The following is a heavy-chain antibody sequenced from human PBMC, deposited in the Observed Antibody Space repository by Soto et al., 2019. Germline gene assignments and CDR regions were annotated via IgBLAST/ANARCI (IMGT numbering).Heavy chain of an antibody. CDR1: GFTVSSYY. CDR3: ARSPNSGYPESNS. D-gene: IGHD5-12*01. V-gene: IGHV3-66*01. J-gene: IGHJ1*01. CDR2: IYSGGNK. Sequence: EVQLVESGGGLVQPGGSLRLSCAASGFTVSSYYMAWVRQAPGKGLQWVPVIYSGGNKYYADSVKGRFTISRDNSKNTLYLQMNDLRADDTAVYYCARSPNSGYPESNSWGQGTLVTVSS.